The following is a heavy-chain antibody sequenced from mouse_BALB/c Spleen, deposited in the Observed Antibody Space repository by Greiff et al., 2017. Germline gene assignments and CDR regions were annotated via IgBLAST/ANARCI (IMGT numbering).Heavy chain of an antibody. V-gene: IGHV5-4*02. J-gene: IGHJ4*01. CDR2: ISDGGSYT. CDR1: GFTFSDYY. CDR3: ARGWYGHYYAMDY. Sequence: EVQLVESGGGLVKPGGSLKLSCAASGFTFSDYYMYWVRQTPEKRLEWVATISDGGSYTYYPDSVKGRFTISRDNAKNNLYLQMSSLKSEDTAMYYCARGWYGHYYAMDYWGQGTSVTVSS. D-gene: IGHD1-1*02.